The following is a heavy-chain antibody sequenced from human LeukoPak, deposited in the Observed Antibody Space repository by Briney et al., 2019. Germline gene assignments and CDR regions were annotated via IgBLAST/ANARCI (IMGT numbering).Heavy chain of an antibody. V-gene: IGHV4-34*01. D-gene: IGHD2-2*01. CDR3: ARLGGYCSSTSCYAYRVDP. CDR2: INHSGST. Sequence: SETLSLTCAVYGGSFSGYYWSWIRQPPGKGLEWIGEINHSGSTDYNPSLKSRVTISVDTSKNQFSLKLSSVTAADTAVYYCARLGGYCSSTSCYAYRVDPWGQGTLVTVSS. J-gene: IGHJ5*02. CDR1: GGSFSGYY.